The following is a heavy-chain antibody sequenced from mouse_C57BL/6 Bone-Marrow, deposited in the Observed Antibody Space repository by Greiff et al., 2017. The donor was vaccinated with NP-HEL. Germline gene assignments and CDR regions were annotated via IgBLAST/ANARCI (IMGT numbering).Heavy chain of an antibody. J-gene: IGHJ3*01. D-gene: IGHD2-4*01. CDR3: ARGDYDYDGRFAY. Sequence: QVQLQQSGAELVRPGTSVKVSCKASGYAFTNYLIEWVKQRPGQGLEWIGVINPGSGGTTYNEKFKGKATLTADKSSSTAYMQLSSLTSEDSAVYFCARGDYDYDGRFAYWGQGTLVTVSA. CDR2: INPGSGGT. CDR1: GYAFTNYL. V-gene: IGHV1-54*01.